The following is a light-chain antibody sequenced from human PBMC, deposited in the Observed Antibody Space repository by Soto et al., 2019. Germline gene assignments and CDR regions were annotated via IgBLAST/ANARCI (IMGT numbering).Light chain of an antibody. CDR2: DAS. Sequence: IQMTQSPSTLSASVGDRVTITCRASQSVSSWLAWYQQKPGKAPKPLIYDASSLESGVPSRFSGSGSETEFTLTISSLLPDDFATYYCQQYNRYWTFGQGTKVDI. CDR3: QQYNRYWT. CDR1: QSVSSW. V-gene: IGKV1-5*01. J-gene: IGKJ1*01.